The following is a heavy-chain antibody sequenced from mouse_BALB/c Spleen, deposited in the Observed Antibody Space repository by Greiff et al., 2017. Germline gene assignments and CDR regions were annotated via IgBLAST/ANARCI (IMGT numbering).Heavy chain of an antibody. D-gene: IGHD1-1*01. V-gene: IGHV1S29*02. CDR1: GYTFTDYN. CDR3: ARTYYYGSSYLAY. CDR2: IYPYNGGT. J-gene: IGHJ3*01. Sequence: EVQLQESGPELVKPGASVKISCKASGYTFTDYNMHWVKQSHGKSLEWIGYIYPYNGGTGYNQKFKSKATLTVDNSSSTAYMELRSLTSEDSAVYYCARTYYYGSSYLAYWGQGTLVTVSA.